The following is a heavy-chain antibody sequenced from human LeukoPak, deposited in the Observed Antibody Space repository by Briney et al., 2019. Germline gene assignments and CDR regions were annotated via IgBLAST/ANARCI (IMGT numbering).Heavy chain of an antibody. CDR3: ARGKTYYDISKDAFDI. J-gene: IGHJ3*02. CDR2: IYYSGNT. V-gene: IGHV4-39*07. D-gene: IGHD3-22*01. CDR1: GGSISSNGYF. Sequence: TSETLSLTCTVSGGSISSNGYFWGWIRQPPGKGLEWIGTIYYSGNTYYNPSLKSRVTISVDTSKNQFSLKLSSVTAADTAVYYCARGKTYYDISKDAFDIWGQGTMVTVSS.